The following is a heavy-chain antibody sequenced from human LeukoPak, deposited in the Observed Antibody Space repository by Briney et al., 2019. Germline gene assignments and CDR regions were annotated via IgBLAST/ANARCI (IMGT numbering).Heavy chain of an antibody. CDR3: AKYTVTAPRRALDY. CDR1: GFTFSSYA. J-gene: IGHJ4*02. D-gene: IGHD2-2*02. Sequence: GGSLRLSCAASGFTFSSYAMSWVRQAPGKGLEWVSTIGAGRDTHYADSVKGRFTISRDNSKNTLYLQLNSLRAEDTAVYYCAKYTVTAPRRALDYWGQGALVTVSS. V-gene: IGHV3-23*01. CDR2: IGAGRDT.